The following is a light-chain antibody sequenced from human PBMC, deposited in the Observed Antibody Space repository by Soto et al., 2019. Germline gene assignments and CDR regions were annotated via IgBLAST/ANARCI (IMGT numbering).Light chain of an antibody. J-gene: IGLJ3*02. CDR1: SSNIGAGYD. V-gene: IGLV1-40*01. CDR3: QSYDSSLSAWV. Sequence: QSVLTQPPSVSGAPGQRVTISCTGSSSNIGAGYDVDWYQQFPGTAPKLLIYGNNDRPSGVPDRFSGSKSGTSASLAITGLQAEDEADYHCQSYDSSLSAWVFGGGTKLTV. CDR2: GNN.